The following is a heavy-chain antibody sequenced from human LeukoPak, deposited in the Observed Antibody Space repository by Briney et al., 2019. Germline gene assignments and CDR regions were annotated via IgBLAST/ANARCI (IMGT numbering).Heavy chain of an antibody. V-gene: IGHV3-33*01. CDR3: ARDPRNVGLAP. J-gene: IGHJ5*02. Sequence: GGSLRLSCAASGFTFSSYGMHWVRQAPGKGLEWVAVIWYDGSNKYYADSVKGRFTISRDNSKNTLYLQMNSLRVEDTAVYYCARDPRNVGLAPWGQGTLVTVSS. CDR1: GFTFSSYG. D-gene: IGHD2-15*01. CDR2: IWYDGSNK.